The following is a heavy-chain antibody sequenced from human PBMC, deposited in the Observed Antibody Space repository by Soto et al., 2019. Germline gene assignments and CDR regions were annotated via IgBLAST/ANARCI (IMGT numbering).Heavy chain of an antibody. V-gene: IGHV6-1*01. J-gene: IGHJ4*02. CDR3: ARGVAGSGFDL. CDR2: TYYRSNWRH. CDR1: GDSVSSNTAA. Sequence: SQTLSLTCAISGDSVSSNTAAWNWIRSSPSRGLEWLGRTYYRSNWRHDYAVSVKSRITVNPDTSKDHFSLQLNSVTPDDTAVYYCARGVAGSGFDLWGQGTLVTVSS. D-gene: IGHD6-19*01.